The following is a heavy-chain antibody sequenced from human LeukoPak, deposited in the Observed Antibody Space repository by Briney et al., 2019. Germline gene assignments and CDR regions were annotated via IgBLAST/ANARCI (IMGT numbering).Heavy chain of an antibody. V-gene: IGHV3-11*04. D-gene: IGHD2-15*01. CDR3: ARTIGYCSGGSCYPEYFQH. J-gene: IGHJ1*01. CDR1: GFTFSDYY. CDR2: ISSSGSTI. Sequence: GGSLRLSCAASGFTFSDYYMSWIRQAPGKGLEWVSYISSSGSTIYYADSVKDRFTISRDNAKNSLYLQMNSLRAEDTAVYYCARTIGYCSGGSCYPEYFQHWGQGTLVTVSS.